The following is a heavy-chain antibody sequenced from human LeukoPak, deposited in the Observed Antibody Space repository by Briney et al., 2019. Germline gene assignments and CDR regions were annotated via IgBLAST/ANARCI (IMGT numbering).Heavy chain of an antibody. J-gene: IGHJ4*02. D-gene: IGHD2-2*02. V-gene: IGHV3-23*01. Sequence: PGGSLRLSCAAPGFTFSSYAMSWVRQAPGKGLEWVSAISGSGGSTYYADSVKGRFTISRDNSKNTLYLQTNSLRAEDTAVYYCAKDLKRSYCSSTSCYTWFDYWGQGTLVTVSS. CDR3: AKDLKRSYCSSTSCYTWFDY. CDR2: ISGSGGST. CDR1: GFTFSSYA.